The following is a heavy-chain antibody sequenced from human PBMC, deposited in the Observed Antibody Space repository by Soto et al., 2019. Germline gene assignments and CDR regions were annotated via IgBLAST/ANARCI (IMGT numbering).Heavy chain of an antibody. CDR3: ARTKYYDNWFDP. V-gene: IGHV4-31*03. J-gene: IGHJ5*02. CDR2: IYYSGST. D-gene: IGHD3-22*01. CDR1: GGSISSGGYY. Sequence: SETLSLTCTVSGGSISSGGYYWSWIRQHPGKGLEWIGYIYYSGSTYYNPSLKSRVTISVDTSKNQFSLKLSSVTAADTAVYYCARTKYYDNWFDPWGQGTLVTVS.